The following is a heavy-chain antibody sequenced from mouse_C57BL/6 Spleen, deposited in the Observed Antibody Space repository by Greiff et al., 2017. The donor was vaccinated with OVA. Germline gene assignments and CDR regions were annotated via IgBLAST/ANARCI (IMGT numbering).Heavy chain of an antibody. CDR2: ISSGSSTI. Sequence: EVKLMESGGGLVKPGGSLKLSCAASGFTFSDYGMHWVRQAPEKGLEWVAYISSGSSTIYYADTVKGRFTISRDNAKNTLCLQMTSLRSEDTAMYYCERGGLDYWGQGTTLTVSS. CDR3: ERGGLDY. V-gene: IGHV5-17*01. J-gene: IGHJ2*01. CDR1: GFTFSDYG.